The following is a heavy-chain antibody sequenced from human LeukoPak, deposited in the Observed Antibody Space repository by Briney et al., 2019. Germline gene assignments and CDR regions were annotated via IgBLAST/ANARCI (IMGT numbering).Heavy chain of an antibody. CDR1: GFTFYDYS. CDR3: ARGYGDYNNNWFDP. Sequence: GGSLRLSCAASGFTFYDYSMNWVRQAPGKGLEWVSYISSGGSTIYYADSVKGRFTISRENAKNSLYLQMNSLRAEDTAVYYCARGYGDYNNNWFDPWGQGTLVTVSS. CDR2: ISSGGSTI. J-gene: IGHJ5*02. V-gene: IGHV3-48*01. D-gene: IGHD4-17*01.